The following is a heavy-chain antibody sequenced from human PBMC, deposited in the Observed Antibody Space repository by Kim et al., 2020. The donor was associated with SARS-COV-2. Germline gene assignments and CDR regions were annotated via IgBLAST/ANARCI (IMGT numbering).Heavy chain of an antibody. CDR1: GFTFSDYY. CDR3: ARARSRSVLYDFWSGYSDY. CDR2: ISSSSSYT. J-gene: IGHJ4*02. Sequence: GGSLRLSCAASGFTFSDYYMSWIRQAPGKGLEWVSYISSSSSYTNYADSVKGRFTISRDNAKNSLYLQMNSLRAEDTAVYYCARARSRSVLYDFWSGYSDYWGQGTLVTVSS. V-gene: IGHV3-11*05. D-gene: IGHD3-3*01.